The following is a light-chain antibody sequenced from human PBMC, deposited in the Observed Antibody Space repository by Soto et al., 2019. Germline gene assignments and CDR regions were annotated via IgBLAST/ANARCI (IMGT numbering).Light chain of an antibody. V-gene: IGKV3D-11*01. J-gene: IGKJ5*01. CDR2: DAS. Sequence: EIVLTQSPATLSLSPGERATLSCRASQDINTYLAWYQQKPGQAPRLLIYDASNRAKGIPARFSGSGPGTDFTLTIRSLQSEDFAVYYCQQYNNWPLTFGQGTRLEIK. CDR1: QDINTY. CDR3: QQYNNWPLT.